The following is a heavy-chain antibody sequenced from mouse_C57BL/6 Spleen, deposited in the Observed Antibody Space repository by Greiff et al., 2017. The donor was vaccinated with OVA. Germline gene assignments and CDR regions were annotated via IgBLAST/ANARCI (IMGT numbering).Heavy chain of an antibody. CDR1: GYSITSGYY. CDR2: ISYDGSN. CDR3: ARDPYDYDAWFAY. V-gene: IGHV3-6*01. Sequence: ESGPGLVKPSQSLSLTCSVTGYSITSGYYWNWIRQFPGNKLEWMGYISYDGSNNYNPSLKNRISITRDTSKNQFFLKLNSVTTEDTATYYCARDPYDYDAWFAYWGQGTLVTVSA. J-gene: IGHJ3*01. D-gene: IGHD2-4*01.